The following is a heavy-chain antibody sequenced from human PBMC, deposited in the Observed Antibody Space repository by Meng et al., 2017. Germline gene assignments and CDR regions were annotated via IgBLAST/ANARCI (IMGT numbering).Heavy chain of an antibody. D-gene: IGHD2-15*01. V-gene: IGHV1-69*01. Sequence: LVQSGADGKKPGSSVKVSCKASGGAFSSYATSWVRQAPGQGLEWMRGIIPIFATANYAQKFQGRVTITADESTSTAYMELSSLRSEDTAVYYCAKEVDNWFDPWGQGTLVTVSS. CDR2: IIPIFATA. J-gene: IGHJ5*02. CDR1: GGAFSSYA. CDR3: AKEVDNWFDP.